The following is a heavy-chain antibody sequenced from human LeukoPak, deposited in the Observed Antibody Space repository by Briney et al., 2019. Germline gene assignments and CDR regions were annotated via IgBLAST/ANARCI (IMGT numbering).Heavy chain of an antibody. J-gene: IGHJ4*02. D-gene: IGHD3-16*01. Sequence: GASVKVSCKASGYTFTSDDINWVRQATGQGLEWMGWMNPDSGNTGYVQKFQGRVTTTRDTSISTAYMELSGLRSEGTAVYYCTKGPGGTGSYAAYWGQGTLVTVSS. CDR3: TKGPGGTGSYAAY. CDR2: MNPDSGNT. V-gene: IGHV1-8*01. CDR1: GYTFTSDD.